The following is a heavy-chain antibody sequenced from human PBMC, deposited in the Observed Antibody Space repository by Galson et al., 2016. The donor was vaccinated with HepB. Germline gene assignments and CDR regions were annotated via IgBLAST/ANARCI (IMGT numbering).Heavy chain of an antibody. CDR3: AHRAYSGYDWESNWFDP. Sequence: PALVKPTQTLTLTCTFSGFSLSTSGVGVGWIRQPPGKALEWLALIYWDDDKRYSPSLESRLTITEDTSKNQVVLTMINMDPVDTATYCAHRAYSGYDWESNWFDPWGQGTLVTVSS. V-gene: IGHV2-5*02. J-gene: IGHJ5*02. D-gene: IGHD5-12*01. CDR1: GFSLSTSGVG. CDR2: IYWDDDK.